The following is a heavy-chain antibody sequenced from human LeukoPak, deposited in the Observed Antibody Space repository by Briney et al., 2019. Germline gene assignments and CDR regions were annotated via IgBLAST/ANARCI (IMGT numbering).Heavy chain of an antibody. D-gene: IGHD1-20*01. J-gene: IGHJ4*02. Sequence: GGSLRLSCAASGFTHSSYAMTLVRRPPGKGLEWVSMISSGGAVTSYADSVRGRFTVSRDNSKNSFYLQMNSLRGEDTADYFCVKVFTYGNNWYYFDYWGQGTLVTVSS. CDR2: ISSGGAVT. V-gene: IGHV3-23*01. CDR1: GFTHSSYA. CDR3: VKVFTYGNNWYYFDY.